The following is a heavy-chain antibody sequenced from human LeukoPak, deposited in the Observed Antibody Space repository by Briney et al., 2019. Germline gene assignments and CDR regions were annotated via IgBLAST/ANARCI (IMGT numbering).Heavy chain of an antibody. V-gene: IGHV4-34*01. CDR3: ARGLGSSRYGYFQH. CDR2: INHSGST. J-gene: IGHJ1*01. Sequence: PSETLSLTCAVYGGSFSGYYWSWIRQPPGKGLEWIGEINHSGSTNYNPSLKSRVSISVDTNKNQFSLKLSSVTAADTDVYYCARGLGSSRYGYFQHWARAPWSPSPQ. CDR1: GGSFSGYY. D-gene: IGHD6-13*01.